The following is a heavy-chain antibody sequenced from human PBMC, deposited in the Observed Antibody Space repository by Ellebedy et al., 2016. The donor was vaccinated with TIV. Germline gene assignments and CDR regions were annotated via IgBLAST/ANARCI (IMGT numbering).Heavy chain of an antibody. Sequence: MPSETLSLTCTVSGGSISNYYWSWIRQPPGTGLEWIAYINYSGITDYNPSLKSRVTISVNTSKNQFSLKLSSVTAADTAVSYCARHPAYDSVWGSREDFWGQGTLVTVSS. CDR2: INYSGIT. J-gene: IGHJ4*02. D-gene: IGHD3-16*01. CDR3: ARHPAYDSVWGSREDF. CDR1: GGSISNYY. V-gene: IGHV4-59*08.